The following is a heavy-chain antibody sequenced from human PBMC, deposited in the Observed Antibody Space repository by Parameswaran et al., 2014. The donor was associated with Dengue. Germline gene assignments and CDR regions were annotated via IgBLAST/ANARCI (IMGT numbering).Heavy chain of an antibody. J-gene: IGHJ4*02. V-gene: IGHV4-34*01. Sequence: RWIRQPPGKGLEWIGEISHSGSTNYNPSLKSRVTISVDTSKNQFSLKLSSVTAADTAVYYCARVHPYYYDRVDYWGQGNPGHRLL. D-gene: IGHD3-22*01. CDR3: ARVHPYYYDRVDY. CDR2: ISHSGST.